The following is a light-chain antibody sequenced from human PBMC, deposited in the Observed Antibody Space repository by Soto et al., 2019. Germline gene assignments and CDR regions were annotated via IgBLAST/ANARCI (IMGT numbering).Light chain of an antibody. CDR2: SNN. V-gene: IGLV1-44*01. Sequence: QSVLTQPPSASGTPGQRGTISCSGSSSNIGSNTVNWYPQLPGTTHKLLIYSNNQRPSGVPDRFSGSKSGTSASLAISGLKSEDEADYYCAAWYDSMNSVVFGGGTMLTVL. J-gene: IGLJ2*01. CDR3: AAWYDSMNSVV. CDR1: SSNIGSNT.